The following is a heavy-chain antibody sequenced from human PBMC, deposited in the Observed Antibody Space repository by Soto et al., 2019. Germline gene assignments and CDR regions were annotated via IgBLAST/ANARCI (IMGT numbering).Heavy chain of an antibody. J-gene: IGHJ6*03. CDR3: ARDRTATQQLVGAAGDDYYYMDV. CDR2: IYYSGST. CDR1: GGSISSYY. D-gene: IGHD6-6*01. Sequence: PSETLSLTYTVSGGSISSYYWSWIRQPPGKGLEWIGYIYYSGSTNYNPSLKSRVTISVDTSKNQFSLKLSSVTAADTAVYYCARDRTATQQLVGAAGDDYYYMDVWGKGTTVTVSS. V-gene: IGHV4-59*01.